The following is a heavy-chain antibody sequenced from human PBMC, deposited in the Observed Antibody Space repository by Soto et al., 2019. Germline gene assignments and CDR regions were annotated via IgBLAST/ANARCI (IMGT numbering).Heavy chain of an antibody. V-gene: IGHV4-31*03. Sequence: QVQLQESGPGLVKPSQTLSLTCTVSGGSISSGGYYWSWIRQHPGKGLEWIGYIFYSGSTYYNPSLKGRVNISVDTSKNQFSLKLSSVTAADPAVYYCARYDNSGSHGVDIWGQGTMVTVSS. CDR1: GGSISSGGYY. D-gene: IGHD3-22*01. CDR2: IFYSGST. CDR3: ARYDNSGSHGVDI. J-gene: IGHJ3*02.